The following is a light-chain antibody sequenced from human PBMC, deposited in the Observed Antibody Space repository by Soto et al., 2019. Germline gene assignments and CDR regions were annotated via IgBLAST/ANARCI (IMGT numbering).Light chain of an antibody. CDR3: QQYNSYSWT. Sequence: DIQMTQSPSTLSASVGDRVTITCRASQSISSWLAWYQQKPGKAPKLLIYKASSLESGVPSRFSGSGSVTEFTLTISSLQTDDFATYYCQQYNSYSWTFGQGTKVEIK. V-gene: IGKV1-5*03. CDR2: KAS. J-gene: IGKJ1*01. CDR1: QSISSW.